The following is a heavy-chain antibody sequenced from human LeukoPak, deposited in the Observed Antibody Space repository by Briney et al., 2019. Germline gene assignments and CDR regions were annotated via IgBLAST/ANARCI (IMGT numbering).Heavy chain of an antibody. J-gene: IGHJ4*02. CDR3: AKDGTFWRRWLLLSY. CDR2: ISYDGSNK. CDR1: GLTFSSYG. D-gene: IGHD3-22*01. V-gene: IGHV3-30*18. Sequence: PGRSLRLSCAASGLTFSSYGMHWVRKAPGKGLEGVAVISYDGSNKYYADSVKGRFTISRDNSKNTLYLQMNSLRAEDTAVYYCAKDGTFWRRWLLLSYWGQGTLVTVSS.